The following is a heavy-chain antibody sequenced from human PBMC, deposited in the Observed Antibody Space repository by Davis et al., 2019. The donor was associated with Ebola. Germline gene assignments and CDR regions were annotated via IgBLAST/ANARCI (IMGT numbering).Heavy chain of an antibody. D-gene: IGHD3-10*01. V-gene: IGHV1-2*06. J-gene: IGHJ5*02. CDR1: GYTFSAYY. CDR3: ARDRAEFPNWLDP. CDR2: TNPHSGDT. Sequence: ASVQVSCKASGYTFSAYYIHWVRPAPGQGLEWMGRTNPHSGDTNYGPKFQGRVTMTRATSISTAYMDLGRLRYDDTAMYYCARDRAEFPNWLDPWGQGTLVTVSS.